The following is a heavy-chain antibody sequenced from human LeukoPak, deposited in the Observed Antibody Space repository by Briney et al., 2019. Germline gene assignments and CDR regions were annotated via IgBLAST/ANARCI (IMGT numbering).Heavy chain of an antibody. CDR1: GYTFPQYY. D-gene: IGHD6-13*01. J-gene: IGHJ4*02. CDR2: LNPTGGST. V-gene: IGHV1-46*01. CDR3: ALYSSTWY. Sequence: ASVTVSCQASGYTFPQYYIHGVRQAPGRGLEWMGILNPTGGSTTYAQKFQGRVTMTRDTSTSTVFMEVNSLRTEDTAVYYCALYSSTWYWGQGTLVTVSS.